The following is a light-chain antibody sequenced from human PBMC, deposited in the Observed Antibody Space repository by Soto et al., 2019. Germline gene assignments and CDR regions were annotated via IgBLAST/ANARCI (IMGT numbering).Light chain of an antibody. CDR2: GAS. J-gene: IGKJ4*01. CDR1: QSVSNN. V-gene: IGKV3D-15*01. Sequence: EIVLTQSPGTLSLSPGERATLSCRASQSVSNNYLAWYQQKPGQAPRLLIYGASNRATGIPDRFSGSGSGTEFTLTINSLQSEDFAVYYCQQYNHWPLTFGGGTKVDIK. CDR3: QQYNHWPLT.